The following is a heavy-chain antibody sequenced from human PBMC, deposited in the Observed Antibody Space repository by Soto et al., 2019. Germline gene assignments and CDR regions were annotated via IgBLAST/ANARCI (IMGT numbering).Heavy chain of an antibody. CDR2: IYPGDSDT. D-gene: IGHD2-8*02. Sequence: PGESLNISCQGSGYAFSSYWIAWVRQMPGKGLEWMGIIYPGDSDTGYSPSFQGQVTISVDKSITTAYLQWSSLKASETAMYYCARGYCTATICDPWFDTWGQGTLVTVSS. CDR3: ARGYCTATICDPWFDT. CDR1: GYAFSSYW. J-gene: IGHJ5*02. V-gene: IGHV5-51*01.